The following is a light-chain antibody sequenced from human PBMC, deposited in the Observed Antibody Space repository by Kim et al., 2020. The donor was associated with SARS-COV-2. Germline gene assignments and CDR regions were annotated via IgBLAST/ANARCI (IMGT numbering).Light chain of an antibody. CDR3: QQYGSSPFT. CDR1: QSVSSSY. J-gene: IGKJ3*01. CDR2: GAS. V-gene: IGKV3-20*01. Sequence: SPGERATLSCRASQSVSSSYLAWYQQKTGQAPRLLIYGASSRATGIPDRFSGSGSGTDFTLTISRLEPEDVAVYYCQQYGSSPFTFGPGTKVDIK.